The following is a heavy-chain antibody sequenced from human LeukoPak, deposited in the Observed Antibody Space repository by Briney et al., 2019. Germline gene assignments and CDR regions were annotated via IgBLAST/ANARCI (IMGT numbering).Heavy chain of an antibody. CDR3: ARAYSSGWYPS. D-gene: IGHD6-19*01. CDR2: INHSGST. J-gene: IGHJ5*02. V-gene: IGHV4-34*01. CDR1: GGSFSGYY. Sequence: SETLSLTCTVYGGSFSGYYWSWIRQPPGKGLEWIGEINHSGSTNYNPSLKSRVTISVDTSKNQFSLKLSSVTAADTAVYYCARAYSSGWYPSWGQGTLVTVSS.